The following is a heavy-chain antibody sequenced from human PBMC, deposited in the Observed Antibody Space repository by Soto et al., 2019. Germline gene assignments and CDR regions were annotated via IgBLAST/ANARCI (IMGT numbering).Heavy chain of an antibody. CDR3: ARDWDYSDSSGYFDH. Sequence: PGGSLRLSCAASGFTFRNYAMHWVRQAPGKGLEWVAVISDDGINKYYADSVKGRFTISRDNSRNTLHLQMNSLRAEDTAVYYCARDWDYSDSSGYFDHWGQGTQVTVSS. CDR2: ISDDGINK. V-gene: IGHV3-30-3*01. D-gene: IGHD3-22*01. J-gene: IGHJ4*02. CDR1: GFTFRNYA.